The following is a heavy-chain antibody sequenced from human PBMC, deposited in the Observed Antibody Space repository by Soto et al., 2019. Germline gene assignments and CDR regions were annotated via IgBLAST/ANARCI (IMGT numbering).Heavy chain of an antibody. CDR2: INPNSGGT. CDR3: ARDARGDEAPMDY. V-gene: IGHV1-2*04. J-gene: IGHJ4*02. CDR1: GYTFTGYY. D-gene: IGHD3-10*01. Sequence: QVQLVQSGAEVKKPGASVKVSCKASGYTFTGYYMHWVRQAPGQGLEWMGWINPNSGGTNYAQKFQGWVTMTRDTXISTAYMELSRLRADDTAVYYCARDARGDEAPMDYWGQGTLVTVSS.